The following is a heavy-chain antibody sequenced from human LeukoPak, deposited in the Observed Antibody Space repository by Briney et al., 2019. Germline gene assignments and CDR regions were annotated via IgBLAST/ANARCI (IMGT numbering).Heavy chain of an antibody. CDR2: IYISGSGST. J-gene: IGHJ6*03. V-gene: IGHV4-4*07. D-gene: IGHD6-19*01. CDR3: ARDKRVAVAGTYIYYYYMDV. Sequence: ASETLSLTCTVSGGSISSYYWSWVRQPAGKGVEWVGRIYISGSGSTNNQPSLKSRVTMSVDTSKNHFSLKLSSVTAADTAVYYCARDKRVAVAGTYIYYYYMDVWGNGTTVTISS. CDR1: GGSISSYY.